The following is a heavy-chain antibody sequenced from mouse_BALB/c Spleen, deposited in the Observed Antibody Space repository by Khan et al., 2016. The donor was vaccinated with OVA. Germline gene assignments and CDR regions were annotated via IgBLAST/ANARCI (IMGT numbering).Heavy chain of an antibody. D-gene: IGHD2-14*01. CDR2: INPSNGYT. CDR1: GYTFTSYT. Sequence: QVQLKQSGAELARPGASVKMSCKASGYTFTSYTIHWIKLRPGQGLEWIGYINPSNGYTNYNQVFKDKATLTADKSSTTAYMQLNSLTSDDSAVYNWVRDGAYYRNDGGFAYWGQGTLVTVSA. CDR3: VRDGAYYRNDGGFAY. V-gene: IGHV1-4*01. J-gene: IGHJ3*01.